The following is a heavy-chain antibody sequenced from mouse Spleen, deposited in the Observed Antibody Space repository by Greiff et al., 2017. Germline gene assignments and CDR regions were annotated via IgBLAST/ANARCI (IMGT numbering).Heavy chain of an antibody. CDR1: GFNIKNTY. Sequence: EVQGVESVAELVRPGASVKLSCTASGFNIKNTYMHWVKQRPEQGLEWIGRIDPANGNTKYAPKFQGKTTITADTSSNTAYLQLSSLTSEDTAIYYCARDYGSSLYYAMDYWGQGTSVTVSS. CDR2: IDPANGNT. V-gene: IGHV14-3*01. D-gene: IGHD1-1*01. CDR3: ARDYGSSLYYAMDY. J-gene: IGHJ4*01.